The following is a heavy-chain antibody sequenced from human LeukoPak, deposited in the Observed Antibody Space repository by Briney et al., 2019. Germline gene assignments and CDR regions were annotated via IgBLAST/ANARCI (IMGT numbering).Heavy chain of an antibody. J-gene: IGHJ3*02. D-gene: IGHD2-15*01. CDR2: IIPIFGTA. CDR1: GGTFSSYA. CDR3: ARDLPTGSGPDAFDI. V-gene: IGHV1-69*13. Sequence: GASVKVSCKVSGGTFSSYAISWVRQAPGQGLEWMGGIIPIFGTANYAQKSQGRVTITADESTSTAYMELSSLRSEDTAVYYCARDLPTGSGPDAFDIWGQGTMVTVSS.